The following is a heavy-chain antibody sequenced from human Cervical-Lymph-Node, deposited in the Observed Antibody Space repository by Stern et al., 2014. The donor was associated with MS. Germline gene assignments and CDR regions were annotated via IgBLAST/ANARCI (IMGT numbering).Heavy chain of an antibody. CDR1: GGSISSYY. D-gene: IGHD3-10*01. V-gene: IGHV4-59*01. J-gene: IGHJ6*02. CDR2: IYYSGSP. Sequence: QVQLQESGPGLVKPSETLSLTCTVSGGSISSYYWSWIRQPPGKGLEWIGYIYYSGSPTYTPSLKSRVPISVAPSKNQFSLKLSSVPAADTAVYYCARVPPKYFPSHYYYGMDVWGQGTTVTVSS. CDR3: ARVPPKYFPSHYYYGMDV.